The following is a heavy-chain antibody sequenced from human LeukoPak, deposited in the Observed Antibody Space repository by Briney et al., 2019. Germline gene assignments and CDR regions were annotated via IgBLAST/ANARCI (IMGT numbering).Heavy chain of an antibody. D-gene: IGHD6-13*01. V-gene: IGHV3-23*01. CDR1: GVTFSSYA. J-gene: IGHJ4*02. CDR2: ISASGGST. Sequence: GGSLRLSCVASGVTFSSYAMSWVRQAPGKGLEWVSGISASGGSTYYADSVKGRFTISRDNSKNTLYLQMNSLRAEDTAVYYCAKDGQGSSWPYYFDYWGQGTLVTVSS. CDR3: AKDGQGSSWPYYFDY.